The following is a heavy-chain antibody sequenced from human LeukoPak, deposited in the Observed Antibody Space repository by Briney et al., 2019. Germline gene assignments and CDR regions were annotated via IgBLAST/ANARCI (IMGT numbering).Heavy chain of an antibody. D-gene: IGHD6-19*01. J-gene: IGHJ4*02. CDR3: AKAQWLGPFDY. CDR1: GFSVTSHG. Sequence: GGSLRLSCAASGFSVTSHGMHWVRQAPGKGLEWVAVISYDGSNKYYADSVKGRFTISRDNSKNTLYLQMNSLRAEDTAVYYCAKAQWLGPFDYWGQGTLVTVSS. CDR2: ISYDGSNK. V-gene: IGHV3-30*18.